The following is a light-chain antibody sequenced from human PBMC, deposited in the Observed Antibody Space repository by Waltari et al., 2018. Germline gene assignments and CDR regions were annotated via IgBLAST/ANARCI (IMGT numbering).Light chain of an antibody. Sequence: DVVLAQSPLSLPVTLGQPASISCRSSQSLVYTDGNTYLNWFQQRPGQSPRRLISYVSNRDSGVPDRCSGSGSGTDFTQEISRVEAEDVGVYYCMQSRLWPWTLGQGTTVEIK. CDR2: YVS. CDR1: QSLVYTDGNTY. CDR3: MQSRLWPWT. V-gene: IGKV2-30*01. J-gene: IGKJ1*01.